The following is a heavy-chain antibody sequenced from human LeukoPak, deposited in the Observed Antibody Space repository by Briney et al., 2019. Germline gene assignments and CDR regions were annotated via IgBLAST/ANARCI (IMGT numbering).Heavy chain of an antibody. J-gene: IGHJ6*02. D-gene: IGHD3-10*01. Sequence: GGSLRLSCAASGFTFSNYGMHWVRQAPGKGLEWVAVISHDGSNKYYGDSVKGRFTISRDNAKNSLSLQLNSLRDEDTAVYFCAKVIRGGYGMDVWGQGTTVTVSS. CDR2: ISHDGSNK. CDR3: AKVIRGGYGMDV. CDR1: GFTFSNYG. V-gene: IGHV3-30*18.